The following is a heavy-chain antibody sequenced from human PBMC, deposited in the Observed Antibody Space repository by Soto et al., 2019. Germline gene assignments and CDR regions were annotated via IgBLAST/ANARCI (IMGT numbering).Heavy chain of an antibody. CDR1: GYTFTSYD. Sequence: ASVKVSCKASGYTFTSYDINWVRQATGQGLEWMGWMNPNSGNTGFAQKFQGRFTLTRNTSLRKAYMELSSLRSEDTAVYYCARVIFGELLRNFDYWGQGTLVTVSS. D-gene: IGHD3-10*01. CDR2: MNPNSGNT. CDR3: ARVIFGELLRNFDY. V-gene: IGHV1-8*01. J-gene: IGHJ4*02.